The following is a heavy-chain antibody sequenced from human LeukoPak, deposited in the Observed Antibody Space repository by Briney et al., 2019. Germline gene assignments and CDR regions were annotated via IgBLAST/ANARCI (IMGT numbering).Heavy chain of an antibody. V-gene: IGHV3-23*01. CDR3: AKRRNGYYFDY. Sequence: GSLGLSLAASGFTFMSYAMVWVRQAPGKGLEWVFTITNSGGNKYYADSGKGRFTISRENSKKTLFLQMNSLRADDTAVYYCAKRRNGYYFDYWGQGTLVTVSS. CDR1: GFTFMSYA. CDR2: ITNSGGNK. D-gene: IGHD2-8*01. J-gene: IGHJ4*02.